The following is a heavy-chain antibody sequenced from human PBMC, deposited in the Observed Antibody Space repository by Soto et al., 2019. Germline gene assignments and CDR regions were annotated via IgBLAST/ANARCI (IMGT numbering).Heavy chain of an antibody. Sequence: EVQLVESGGGLVQPGGSLRLSCAASGFTVSSNYMSWVRQAPGKGLEWVSVIYSGGSTYYADSVKGRFTISRDNSKNTLYLQMNSLGAEDTAGYYCARDRIIVGGTPRDYWGQGTLVNVS. V-gene: IGHV3-66*01. J-gene: IGHJ4*02. CDR2: IYSGGST. D-gene: IGHD1-26*01. CDR3: ARDRIIVGGTPRDY. CDR1: GFTVSSNY.